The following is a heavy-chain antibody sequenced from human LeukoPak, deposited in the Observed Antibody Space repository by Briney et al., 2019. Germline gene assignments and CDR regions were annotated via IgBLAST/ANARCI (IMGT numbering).Heavy chain of an antibody. CDR2: IYSGGST. Sequence: GGSLRLSCAASGFTVSSNYMSWVRQAPGKGLEWVSVIYSGGSTYYADSVKGRFTISRDNSKNTLYLQMNSLRAEDTAVYYCARAPFIAVAGDLDYWGQGTLVTVSS. V-gene: IGHV3-53*01. J-gene: IGHJ4*02. CDR1: GFTVSSNY. CDR3: ARAPFIAVAGDLDY. D-gene: IGHD6-19*01.